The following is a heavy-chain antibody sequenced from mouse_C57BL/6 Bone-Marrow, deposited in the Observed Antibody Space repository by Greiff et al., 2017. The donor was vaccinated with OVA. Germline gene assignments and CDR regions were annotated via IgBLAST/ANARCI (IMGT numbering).Heavy chain of an antibody. D-gene: IGHD1-1*01. Sequence: VQLQQSGAELVRPGSSVKLSCKASGYTFTSYWMHWVKQRPIQGLEWIGNIDPSDSETHYNQKFKDKATLTVDKSSSTAYMQLSSLTSEDSAVYYCARSGYYYWFAYWGQGTLVTVSA. CDR1: GYTFTSYW. V-gene: IGHV1-52*01. CDR2: IDPSDSET. J-gene: IGHJ3*01. CDR3: ARSGYYYWFAY.